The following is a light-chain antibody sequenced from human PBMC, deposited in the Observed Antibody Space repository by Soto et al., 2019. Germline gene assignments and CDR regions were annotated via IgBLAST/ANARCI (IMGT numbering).Light chain of an antibody. Sequence: AIRMTQSPSSLSASTGDRVTITCRASQGISSYLAWYQQKPGKAPKLLIYAASTLQSGVQSRFSGRGSGKDFTLTISCLQSEDFATYYCQQYYSYPRITFGQGTRLEIK. CDR2: AAS. CDR3: QQYYSYPRIT. V-gene: IGKV1-8*01. CDR1: QGISSY. J-gene: IGKJ5*01.